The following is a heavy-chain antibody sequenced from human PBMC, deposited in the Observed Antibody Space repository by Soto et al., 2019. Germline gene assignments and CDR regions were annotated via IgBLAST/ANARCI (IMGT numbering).Heavy chain of an antibody. CDR2: INSDGSST. J-gene: IGHJ4*02. V-gene: IGHV3-74*01. Sequence: EVQLVESGGGLVQPGGSLRLSCAASGFTFSSYWMHWVRQAPGKGLVWVSRINSDGSSTSYADYVKGRFTSSRDNAKNTLYLQMNSLRAEDTAVYYCASDLIVPPATNYWGQGTLVTVSS. CDR3: ASDLIVPPATNY. CDR1: GFTFSSYW. D-gene: IGHD2-2*01.